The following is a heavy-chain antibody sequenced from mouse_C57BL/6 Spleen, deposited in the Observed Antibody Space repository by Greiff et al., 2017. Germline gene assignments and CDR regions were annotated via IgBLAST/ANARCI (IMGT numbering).Heavy chain of an antibody. J-gene: IGHJ3*01. V-gene: IGHV1-15*01. Sequence: VQRVESGAELVRPGASVTLSCKASGYTFTDYEMHWVKQTPVHGLEWIGAIDPETGGTAYNQKFKGKAILTADKSSSTAYMELRSLTSEDSAVYYCTRWEVITTVGPFAYWGQGTLVTVYA. D-gene: IGHD1-1*01. CDR3: TRWEVITTVGPFAY. CDR2: IDPETGGT. CDR1: GYTFTDYE.